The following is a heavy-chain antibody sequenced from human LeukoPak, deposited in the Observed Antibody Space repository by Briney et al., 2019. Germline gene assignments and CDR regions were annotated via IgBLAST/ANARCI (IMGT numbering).Heavy chain of an antibody. CDR3: ARVRGQYSSSWHYFDY. Sequence: PSETLSLTCTVSGGSISSYYWSWIRQPPGKGLEWIGYIYYSGSTNYNPSLKSRVTISVDTSKNQFSLKLSSVTAADTAVYYCARVRGQYSSSWHYFDYWGQGTLVTVSS. CDR1: GGSISSYY. V-gene: IGHV4-59*01. J-gene: IGHJ4*02. D-gene: IGHD6-13*01. CDR2: IYYSGST.